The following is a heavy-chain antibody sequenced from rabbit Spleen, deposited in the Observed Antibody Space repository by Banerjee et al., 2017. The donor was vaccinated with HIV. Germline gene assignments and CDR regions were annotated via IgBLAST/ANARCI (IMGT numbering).Heavy chain of an antibody. Sequence: QSLEESGGDLVKPGASLTLICKASGFDFSSSQYMCWVRQAPGKGLEWIGCIDVGSSGTTYYASWVNGRFTISKTSSTTVTLQMTSLTAADTATYFCATYVDYDGDFNLWGQGTLVTVS. V-gene: IGHV1S40*01. CDR1: GFDFSSSQY. CDR3: ATYVDYDGDFNL. CDR2: IDVGSSGTT. J-gene: IGHJ4*01. D-gene: IGHD2-1*01.